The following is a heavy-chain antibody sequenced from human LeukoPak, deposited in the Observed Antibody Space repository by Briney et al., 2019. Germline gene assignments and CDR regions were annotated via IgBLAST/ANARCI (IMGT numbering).Heavy chain of an antibody. CDR3: ARDAGYYDSSGYYYEGLFDY. V-gene: IGHV3-30*04. J-gene: IGHJ4*02. CDR2: ISYDGSNK. CDR1: GFTFSSYA. Sequence: GGSLRLSCAASGFTFSSYAMHWVRQAPGKGLEWVAVISYDGSNKCYADSVKGRFTISRDNSKNTLYLQMNSLRAEDTAVYYCARDAGYYDSSGYYYEGLFDYWGQGTLVTVSS. D-gene: IGHD3-22*01.